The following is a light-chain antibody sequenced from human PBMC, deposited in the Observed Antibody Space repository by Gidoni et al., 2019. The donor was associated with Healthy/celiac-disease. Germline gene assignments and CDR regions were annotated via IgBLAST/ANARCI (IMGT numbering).Light chain of an antibody. CDR3: QQYGSSPRT. V-gene: IGKV3-20*01. J-gene: IGKJ1*01. CDR2: GAS. Sequence: DIVLQQSPGTLSLSPGESATLSCRASQSVSSSYLAWYQQKPGQAPRLLIYGASSRATGIPDRFSGSGSGTDFTLTISRLEPEDFAVYYCQQYGSSPRTFGQGTKVEIK. CDR1: QSVSSSY.